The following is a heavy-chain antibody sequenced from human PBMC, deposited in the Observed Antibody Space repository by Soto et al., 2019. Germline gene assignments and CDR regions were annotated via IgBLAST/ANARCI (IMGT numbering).Heavy chain of an antibody. D-gene: IGHD3-3*02. V-gene: IGHV4-59*02. Sequence: SETLSLTCTVSGASVSTGYWSWIRQAPGKGLEWIGFMYFGGSFNYNPSLTSRATISVDTSKNQFSLKLTSVTAADTAVYFCVRRGRTSNGDWFDLWGQGILVTVSS. J-gene: IGHJ5*02. CDR2: MYFGGSF. CDR3: VRRGRTSNGDWFDL. CDR1: GASVSTGY.